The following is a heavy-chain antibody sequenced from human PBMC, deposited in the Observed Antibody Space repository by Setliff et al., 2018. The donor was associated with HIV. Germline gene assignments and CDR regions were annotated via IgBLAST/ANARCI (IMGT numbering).Heavy chain of an antibody. Sequence: SETLSLTCAVYGGSFSGYYWSWIRQPPGKGLEWIGEVTHSGRTNYNPSRESRVTTSVDTSKKQFSLRLTSVTAADTAVYYCARGVRVNSGWSSYYFDYWGQGTLVTVSS. V-gene: IGHV4-34*01. J-gene: IGHJ4*02. CDR2: VTHSGRT. CDR1: GGSFSGYY. D-gene: IGHD6-19*01. CDR3: ARGVRVNSGWSSYYFDY.